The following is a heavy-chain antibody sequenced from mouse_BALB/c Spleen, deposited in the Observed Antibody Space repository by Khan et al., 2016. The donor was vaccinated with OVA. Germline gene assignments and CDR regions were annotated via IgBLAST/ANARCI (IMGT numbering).Heavy chain of an antibody. D-gene: IGHD2-10*01. Sequence: QVQLKESGPGLAAPSQSLSITCTISGFSLTNYGVHWVRQPPGKGLEWLVVIWSGGSTAYNSALKSRLTITKDNSQSQVFLKMNSLQTDDTAIYFCARQPYYHYNIMDYWGQGTSVTVSS. CDR1: GFSLTNYG. V-gene: IGHV2-6-1*01. CDR3: ARQPYYHYNIMDY. J-gene: IGHJ4*01. CDR2: IWSGGST.